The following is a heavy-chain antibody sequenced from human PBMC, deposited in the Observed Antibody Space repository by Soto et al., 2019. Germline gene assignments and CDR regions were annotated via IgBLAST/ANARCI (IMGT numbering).Heavy chain of an antibody. D-gene: IGHD3-3*01. CDR3: ARNRAIFGVRKNWFDP. V-gene: IGHV1-46*01. CDR2: INPSGGST. CDR1: GYTFTSYY. J-gene: IGHJ5*02. Sequence: QVQLVQSGAEVKKRGASVKVSCKASGYTFTSYYMHWVRQAPGQGLEWMGIINPSGGSTSYAQKFQGRVTMTRDTSTSTVYMELSSLRSEDTAVYYCARNRAIFGVRKNWFDPWGQGTLVTVSS.